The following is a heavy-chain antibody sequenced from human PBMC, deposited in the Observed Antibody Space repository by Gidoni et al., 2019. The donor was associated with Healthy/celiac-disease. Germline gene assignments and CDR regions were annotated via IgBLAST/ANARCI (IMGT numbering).Heavy chain of an antibody. CDR1: GGSISSYY. Sequence: QVQLQESGPGLVKPSETLSHTCTVSGGSISSYYWSWIRQPPGKGLEWIGYIYYSGSTNYNPSLKSRVTISVDTSKNQFSLKLSSVTAADTAVYYCARERIASGFDYWGQGTLVTVSS. CDR3: ARERIASGFDY. CDR2: IYYSGST. J-gene: IGHJ4*02. D-gene: IGHD1-26*01. V-gene: IGHV4-59*01.